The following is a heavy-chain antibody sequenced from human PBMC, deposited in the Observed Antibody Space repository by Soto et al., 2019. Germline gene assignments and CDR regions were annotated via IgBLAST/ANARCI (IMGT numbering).Heavy chain of an antibody. V-gene: IGHV3-23*01. Sequence: VGSLRLSCAASEFSFSSYALNWVRQAPGKGLEWVSAISATGTTTYYADSVKGRFTISRDNSKRTLFLQMDSLSPEDTAVYYCATYSSPFDYWGQGTLVTVPQ. CDR2: ISATGTTT. D-gene: IGHD6-13*01. J-gene: IGHJ4*02. CDR1: EFSFSSYA. CDR3: ATYSSPFDY.